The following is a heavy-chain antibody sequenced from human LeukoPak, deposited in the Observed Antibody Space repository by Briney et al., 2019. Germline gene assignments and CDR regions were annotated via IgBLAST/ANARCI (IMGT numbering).Heavy chain of an antibody. CDR1: GFTFSSYS. CDR3: ARDYRYFDWLLPYFDY. CDR2: ISSSSSYI. D-gene: IGHD3-9*01. J-gene: IGHJ4*02. V-gene: IGHV3-21*01. Sequence: GGSLRLSCAASGFTFSSYSMNWVRQAPGKGLEWVSSISSSSSYIYYADSVKGRLTISRDNAKNSLYLQMNSLRAEDTAVYYCARDYRYFDWLLPYFDYWGQGTLGTVSS.